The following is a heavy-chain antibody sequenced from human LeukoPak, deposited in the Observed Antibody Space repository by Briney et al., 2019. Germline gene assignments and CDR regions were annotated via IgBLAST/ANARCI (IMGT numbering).Heavy chain of an antibody. CDR3: AKRAYAAAYEDWFDP. CDR1: GFTVSSNY. CDR2: INHSGGAT. V-gene: IGHV3-23*01. Sequence: GGSLRLSCAASGFTVSSNYMIWVRQAPGKGLEWVSTINHSGGATYYADSVKSRFTISRDNSKNTLYLQMNSLRAEDTAVYFCAKRAYAAAYEDWFDPWGQGTLVTVSS. J-gene: IGHJ5*02. D-gene: IGHD2-21*01.